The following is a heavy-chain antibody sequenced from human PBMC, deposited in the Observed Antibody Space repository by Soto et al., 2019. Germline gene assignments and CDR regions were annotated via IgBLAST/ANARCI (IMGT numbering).Heavy chain of an antibody. CDR3: VRSVGALDY. CDR1: GFTFSMYS. V-gene: IGHV3-48*02. J-gene: IGHJ4*02. Sequence: EAQLVESGGALVQRGESLSLACAASGFTFSMYSMNWVRQAPGKGLEWLSYISRSGDIIYYADSVKGRFTISRDNAIDSLYLQMNSLRDEDTAVYYCVRSVGALDYWGLGTLVTVSS. D-gene: IGHD1-26*01. CDR2: ISRSGDII.